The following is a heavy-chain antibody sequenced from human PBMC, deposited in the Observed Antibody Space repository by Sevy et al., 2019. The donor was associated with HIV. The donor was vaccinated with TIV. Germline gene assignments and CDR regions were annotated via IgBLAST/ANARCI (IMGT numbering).Heavy chain of an antibody. CDR3: ARDPQVLSQDY. J-gene: IGHJ4*02. CDR2: ISSSGSTI. CDR1: GFTFSDYY. V-gene: IGHV3-11*01. Sequence: GGSLRLSCAASGFTFSDYYMSWIRQAPGKGLEWVSYISSSGSTIYYADSVKGRFTISRENAKNSLYLQMNSLRAEDTAVYYCARDPQVLSQDYWGQGTLVTVSS. D-gene: IGHD1-1*01.